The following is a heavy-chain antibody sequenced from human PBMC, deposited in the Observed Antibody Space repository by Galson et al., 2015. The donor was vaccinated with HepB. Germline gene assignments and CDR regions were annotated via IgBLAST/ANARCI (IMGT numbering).Heavy chain of an antibody. CDR1: GFTFSSHA. CDR3: ERYCASSCCSTYSYFYGMDV. D-gene: IGHD2-2*01. CDR2: ISPSSSDT. V-gene: IGHV3-23*01. Sequence: SLRLSCAASGFTFSSHAMSWVRQAPGKGLEWVSAISPSSSDTYYADSVKGRFTISRDNSKQTLYLQMNSLRAEDTAVYYCERYCASSCCSTYSYFYGMDVWGQGTTVTVSS. J-gene: IGHJ6*02.